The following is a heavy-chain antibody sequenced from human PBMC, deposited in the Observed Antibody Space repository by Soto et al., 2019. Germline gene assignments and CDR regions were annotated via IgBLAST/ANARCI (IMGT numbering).Heavy chain of an antibody. V-gene: IGHV4-39*02. D-gene: IGHD3-9*01. J-gene: IGHJ4*02. CDR2: INNRGKT. Sequence: PSETLSLTCAVSGGSISSGGYSWSWIRQAPGKGLEWIASINNRGKTYYSPSLKSRLTISVDTSKNQFALKLSSVTAADTAVYYCARDRYGGFDYWGLGTLVTVSS. CDR3: ARDRYGGFDY. CDR1: GGSISSGGYS.